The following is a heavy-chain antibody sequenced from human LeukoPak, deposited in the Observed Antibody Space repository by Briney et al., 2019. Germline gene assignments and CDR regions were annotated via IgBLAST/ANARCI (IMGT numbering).Heavy chain of an antibody. CDR2: IYPGDSDT. D-gene: IGHD4-17*01. Sequence: GESLKISCKGSGYSFTSYWIGWVRQMPGKGLEWMGIIYPGDSDTRYSPSFQGQVTISADKSISTAYLQWSSLKASDTAMYYCARRYLEAGYGDYVSDWGQGTLVTVSS. CDR3: ARRYLEAGYGDYVSD. V-gene: IGHV5-51*01. J-gene: IGHJ4*02. CDR1: GYSFTSYW.